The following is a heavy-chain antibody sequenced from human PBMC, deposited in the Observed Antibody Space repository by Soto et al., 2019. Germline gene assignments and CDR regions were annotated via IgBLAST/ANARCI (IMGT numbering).Heavy chain of an antibody. J-gene: IGHJ4*02. CDR2: IYWDDDN. D-gene: IGHD6-19*01. CDR1: GFSLSTSGVG. CDR3: AHRPGIAVLRAFDY. Sequence: QITLKESGPTLVNPTQTLTLTCTFSGFSLSTSGVGVGWIRQPPGKALEWLALIYWDDDNRYSPSLKSRLTITKDTSKNQVVLTMTNMDPVDTDTYYCAHRPGIAVLRAFDYWGQGILVTVSS. V-gene: IGHV2-5*02.